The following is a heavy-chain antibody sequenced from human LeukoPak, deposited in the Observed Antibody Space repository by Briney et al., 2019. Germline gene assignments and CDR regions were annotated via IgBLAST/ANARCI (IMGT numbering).Heavy chain of an antibody. CDR2: IRYDGGNK. Sequence: GGSLRLSCAASAFTFRNYGMHWVRQAPGKGLEWVAFIRYDGGNKNYADSVKGRFTISRDNSKNTLYLQMNSLRADDTAVYHCAKVHRSGWSYYFDSWGQGTLVTVSS. J-gene: IGHJ4*02. V-gene: IGHV3-30*02. CDR3: AKVHRSGWSYYFDS. D-gene: IGHD6-19*01. CDR1: AFTFRNYG.